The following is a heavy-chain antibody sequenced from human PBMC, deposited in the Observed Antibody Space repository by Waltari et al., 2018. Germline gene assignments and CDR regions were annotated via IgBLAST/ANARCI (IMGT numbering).Heavy chain of an antibody. CDR1: GVTFRSFW. D-gene: IGHD4-4*01. CDR3: AKDSYSKGDY. V-gene: IGHV3-7*03. J-gene: IGHJ4*02. CDR2: INPDGSVK. Sequence: EVQLVESGGGLVQPGGSLRLSCAASGVTFRSFWMSWVRQAPGKGLEWLANINPDGSVKNYVDSVKGRFTISRDSAKNSLYLQMNSLRAEDTAVYYCAKDSYSKGDYWGQGTLLTVSS.